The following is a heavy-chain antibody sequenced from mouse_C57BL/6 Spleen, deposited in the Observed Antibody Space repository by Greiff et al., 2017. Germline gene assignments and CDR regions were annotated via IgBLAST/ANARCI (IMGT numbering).Heavy chain of an antibody. V-gene: IGHV1-76*01. J-gene: IGHJ4*01. Sequence: QVQLQQSGAELVRPGASVKLSCKASGYTFTDYYINWVKQRPGQGLEWIARIYPGSGNTYYNEKFKGKATLTADKSSSTAYMQLSSLTSEDSAVYFGAREQLFYAMDYWGQGTSVTVSS. CDR1: GYTFTDYY. CDR3: AREQLFYAMDY. CDR2: IYPGSGNT. D-gene: IGHD4-1*02.